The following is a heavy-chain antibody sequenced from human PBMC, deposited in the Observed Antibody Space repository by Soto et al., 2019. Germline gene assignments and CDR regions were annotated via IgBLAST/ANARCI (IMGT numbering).Heavy chain of an antibody. J-gene: IGHJ4*02. Sequence: EVQLLESGGGLVQPGGSLRLSCAASGFTFSSYAMSWVRQAPGKGLEWVSAISGSGGSTYYADFVEGRFTISRDKSKNTLYLQMNSLRAEDTAVYYCAKPPRRYSSGWYYFDYWGQGTLVTVSS. CDR2: ISGSGGST. CDR3: AKPPRRYSSGWYYFDY. CDR1: GFTFSSYA. V-gene: IGHV3-23*01. D-gene: IGHD6-19*01.